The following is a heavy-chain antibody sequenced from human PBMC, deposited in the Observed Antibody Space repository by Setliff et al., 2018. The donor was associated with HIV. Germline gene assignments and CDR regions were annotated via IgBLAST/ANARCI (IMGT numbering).Heavy chain of an antibody. D-gene: IGHD3-3*01. Sequence: ASETLSLTCSVSGGSISGHFWSWIRQSPGKGLEWIGYIYGNGNTKYNRFLNSRVTMSVDTSKNQFSLNLNSVTAADTAMYYCARLDSSIFGTIKPLHHFDYWGQGLMVT. CDR1: GGSISGHF. J-gene: IGHJ4*01. CDR2: IYGNGNT. CDR3: ARLDSSIFGTIKPLHHFDY. V-gene: IGHV4-4*09.